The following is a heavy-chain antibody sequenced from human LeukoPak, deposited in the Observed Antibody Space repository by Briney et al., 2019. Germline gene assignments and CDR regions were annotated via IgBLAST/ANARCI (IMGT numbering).Heavy chain of an antibody. Sequence: GGSLRLSCAASGFTFSNNAVHWVRQAPGKGLEWVANIKPDGSDKYYVDSVKGRFTISRDNAKTSVYLQMNSLTAADMAVYYCARTLDTRLVRAFDIWGQGTTVTVSS. CDR1: GFTFSNNA. CDR3: ARTLDTRLVRAFDI. CDR2: IKPDGSDK. V-gene: IGHV3-7*01. J-gene: IGHJ3*02. D-gene: IGHD3-16*01.